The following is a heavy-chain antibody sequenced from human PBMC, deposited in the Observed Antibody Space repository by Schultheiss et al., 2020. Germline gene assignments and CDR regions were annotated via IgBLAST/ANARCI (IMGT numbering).Heavy chain of an antibody. CDR1: GYSFTNYW. D-gene: IGHD3-10*01. CDR3: ARLPYGSGSYYPYYFDY. V-gene: IGHV5-51*01. J-gene: IGHJ4*02. Sequence: GESLKISCKGSGYSFTNYWIGWVRQMPGKGLEWMGIIYPGDSETRYSPSFQGQVTISADKSISTAYLQWSSLKASDTAMYYCARLPYGSGSYYPYYFDYWGQGTLVTGSS. CDR2: IYPGDSET.